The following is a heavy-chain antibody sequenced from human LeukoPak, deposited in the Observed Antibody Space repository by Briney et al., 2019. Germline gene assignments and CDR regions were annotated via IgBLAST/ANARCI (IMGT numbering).Heavy chain of an antibody. J-gene: IGHJ4*02. CDR2: IYTSGST. CDR1: GGSISSGSYY. Sequence: SQTLSLTCTVSGGSISSGSYYWSWIRQPAGKGLEWIGRIYTSGSTNYNPSLKSRVTISVDTSKNQFSLKLSSVTAADTAVYYCARETLPGESGDGYFDYWGQGTLVTVSS. CDR3: ARETLPGESGDGYFDY. V-gene: IGHV4-61*02. D-gene: IGHD4-17*01.